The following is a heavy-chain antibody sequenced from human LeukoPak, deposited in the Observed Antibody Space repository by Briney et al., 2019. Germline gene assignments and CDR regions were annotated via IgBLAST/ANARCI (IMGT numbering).Heavy chain of an antibody. J-gene: IGHJ3*02. CDR3: ARASYYYSGGSCYLAAFDI. V-gene: IGHV4-59*01. D-gene: IGHD2-15*01. CDR1: GGSISSYY. CDR2: IYYSGST. Sequence: SETLSLTCTVSGGSISSYYWGWIRQPPGKGLEWIGYIYYSGSTNYNPSLKSRVTISVDTSKNQFSLKLSSVTAADTAVYYCARASYYYSGGSCYLAAFDIWGQGTMVTVSS.